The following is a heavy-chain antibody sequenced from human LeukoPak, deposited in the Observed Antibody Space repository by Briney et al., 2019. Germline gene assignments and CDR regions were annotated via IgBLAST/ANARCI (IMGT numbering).Heavy chain of an antibody. V-gene: IGHV3-48*03. CDR2: ISSSGSTI. D-gene: IGHD3-22*01. J-gene: IGHJ4*02. CDR1: GFTFSSYE. Sequence: GGSLRLSCAASGFTFSSYEMNWVRQAPGKGLEWVSYISSSGSTIYYADSVKGRFTISRDNAKNSLYLQMNSLRAEDMAVYYCAKLYYYDSSPLRDFDYWGQGTLVTVSS. CDR3: AKLYYYDSSPLRDFDY.